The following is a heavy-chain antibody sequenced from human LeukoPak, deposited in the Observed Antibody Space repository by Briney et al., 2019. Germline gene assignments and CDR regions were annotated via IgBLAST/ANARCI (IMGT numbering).Heavy chain of an antibody. J-gene: IGHJ4*02. D-gene: IGHD3-22*01. CDR2: IIPILGIA. Sequence: ASVKVSCKASGGTFSSYAISCGRQAPGQGLEWMGRIIPILGIANYAQKFQGRVTITADKSTSTAYMELSSLRSEDTAVYYCASSNYYYDSSGYYDNDYWGQGTLVTVSS. CDR1: GGTFSSYA. CDR3: ASSNYYYDSSGYYDNDY. V-gene: IGHV1-69*04.